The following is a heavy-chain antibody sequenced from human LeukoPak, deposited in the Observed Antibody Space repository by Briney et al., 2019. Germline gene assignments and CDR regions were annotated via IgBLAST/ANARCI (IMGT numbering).Heavy chain of an antibody. D-gene: IGHD6-13*01. CDR1: GYTFTGYY. Sequence: GASVKVSCKASGYTFTGYYMHWVRQAPGQGLEWMGWINPNSGGTNYAQKFQGRVTMTRDTSISTAYAEVSRLRSDDTAVYYCARGTYSSSWYQFDYWGLGTLVTVSS. J-gene: IGHJ4*02. CDR2: INPNSGGT. CDR3: ARGTYSSSWYQFDY. V-gene: IGHV1-2*02.